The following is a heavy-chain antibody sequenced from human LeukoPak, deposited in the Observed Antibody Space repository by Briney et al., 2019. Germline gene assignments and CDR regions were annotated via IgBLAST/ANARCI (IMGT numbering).Heavy chain of an antibody. D-gene: IGHD1-26*01. CDR2: IYYSGST. Sequence: SETLSLTCTVSGASIAISSYSWGWIRHPPGKGLEWMGSIYYSGSTYYNPSLKSRVTISVDTSKNQFSLKLSSVTAADTAVYYCARVAHDGREQLRIDYWGQGTLVTVSS. J-gene: IGHJ4*02. CDR3: ARVAHDGREQLRIDY. V-gene: IGHV4-39*07. CDR1: GASIAISSYS.